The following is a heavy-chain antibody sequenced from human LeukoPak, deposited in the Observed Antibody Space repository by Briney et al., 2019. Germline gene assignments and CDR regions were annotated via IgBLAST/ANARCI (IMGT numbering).Heavy chain of an antibody. CDR1: GFTFSSYW. D-gene: IGHD6-19*01. V-gene: IGHV3-74*01. CDR3: ARDQYSSGWYGD. Sequence: GGSLRLSCAASGFTFSSYWMHWVRQAPGKGLVWVSRINSDGSSTSYADSVKGRFTISRDNAKNTLYLQMNSLRAEDTAVCYCARDQYSSGWYGDWGQGTLVTVSS. J-gene: IGHJ4*02. CDR2: INSDGSST.